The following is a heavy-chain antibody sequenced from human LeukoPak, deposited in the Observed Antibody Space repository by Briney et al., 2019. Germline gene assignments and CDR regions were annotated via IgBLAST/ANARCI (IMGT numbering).Heavy chain of an antibody. CDR1: GFTFSSYG. V-gene: IGHV3-30*18. CDR3: VKALTLSGTYLGD. CDR2: ISHDGSNK. D-gene: IGHD3-10*01. J-gene: IGHJ4*02. Sequence: PGGSLRLSCAASGFTFSSYGMHWVRQAPGKGLQWVALISHDGSNKYYADTVRGRFTISRDNSKNTLYLQMNSLRAEDTALYYCVKALTLSGTYLGDWGQGTLVTVFS.